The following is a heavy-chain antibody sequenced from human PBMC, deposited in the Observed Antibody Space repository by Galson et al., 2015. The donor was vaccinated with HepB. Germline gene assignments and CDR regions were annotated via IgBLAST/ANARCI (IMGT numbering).Heavy chain of an antibody. V-gene: IGHV3-30-3*01. Sequence: SLRLSCAASGFTLSSYAMHWVRQAPGKGLEWVTAISYAGSNKYNADSVKGRFTVSRDNSKNTLYLQMNSLRVEDTAVYYCAKDAGTPAAGQAVIDYWGQGTLVTVSS. D-gene: IGHD6-13*01. CDR2: ISYAGSNK. CDR3: AKDAGTPAAGQAVIDY. J-gene: IGHJ4*02. CDR1: GFTLSSYA.